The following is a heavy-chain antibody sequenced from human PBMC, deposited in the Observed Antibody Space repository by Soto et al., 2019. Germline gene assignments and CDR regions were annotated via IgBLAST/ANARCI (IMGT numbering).Heavy chain of an antibody. CDR2: INTDSGTT. CDR1: GYSFTSCA. D-gene: IGHD6-25*01. J-gene: IGHJ2*01. CDR3: VRDRAADWYLGL. V-gene: IGHV1-3*04. Sequence: QVQVVQSGAEVKKPGASVRLSCKTSGYSFTSCALHWVRQAPGQGFEWMGWINTDSGTTKYSQKFQGRVTITRDASASTAYMELRSLSSEDTTIYYCVRDRAADWYLGLWGRGTLVTVSS.